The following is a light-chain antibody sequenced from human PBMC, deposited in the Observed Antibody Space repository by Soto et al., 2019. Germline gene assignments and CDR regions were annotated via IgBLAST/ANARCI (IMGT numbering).Light chain of an antibody. J-gene: IGKJ4*01. CDR2: AAS. Sequence: DIQMTQSPSSLSASAGDRVTITCRASQGIKNNLAWYQQKPGEVPKLLIYAASTLQSGVPSRFSGSGSGTDFTLTISSLESEDFAVYFCQQRSKWPLTFGGGTRVEI. CDR3: QQRSKWPLT. V-gene: IGKV1-27*01. CDR1: QGIKNN.